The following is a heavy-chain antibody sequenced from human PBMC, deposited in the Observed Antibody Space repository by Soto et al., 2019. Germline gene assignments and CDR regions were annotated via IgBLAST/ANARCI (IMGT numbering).Heavy chain of an antibody. CDR1: GGTFNTYA. CDR3: AREVQVHTPAFVY. J-gene: IGHJ4*02. CDR2: ICPMIGAA. Sequence: QVQLVQSGAEMKKPGSSVKVSCQSSGGTFNTYAMNWVRQAPGQVPEGMGDICPMIGAANYEQKCKGRVTITADESTGTSYMQLSSLTSEDTALYFCAREVQVHTPAFVYWGQGTLVTVSS. D-gene: IGHD3-10*01. V-gene: IGHV1-69*19.